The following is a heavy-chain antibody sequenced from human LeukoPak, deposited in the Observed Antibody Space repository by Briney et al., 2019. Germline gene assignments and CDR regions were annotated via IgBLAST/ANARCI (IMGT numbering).Heavy chain of an antibody. CDR1: GYTFTSYD. J-gene: IGHJ5*02. CDR3: ARRLRSLYNWFDP. D-gene: IGHD4-17*01. Sequence: ASVKVSCKASGYTFTSYDINWVRQATGQGLEWMGWVNPNSGNTGYAQKFQGRVTMTRNTSISTAYMELSSLRSEDTAVYYCARRLRSLYNWFDPWGQGTLVTVSS. CDR2: VNPNSGNT. V-gene: IGHV1-8*01.